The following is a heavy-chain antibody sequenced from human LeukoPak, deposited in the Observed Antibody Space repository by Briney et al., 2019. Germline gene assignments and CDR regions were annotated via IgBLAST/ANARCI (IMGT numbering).Heavy chain of an antibody. CDR3: ARTLLNDYGDYYYYGMDV. CDR1: GYTFTNYG. D-gene: IGHD4-17*01. Sequence: GASVKVSCKASGYTFTNYGITWVRQAPGQGLEWMGGIIPIFGTANYAQKFQGRVTITADESTSTAYMELSSLRSEDTAVYYCARTLLNDYGDYYYYGMDVWGQGTTVTVSS. CDR2: IIPIFGTA. J-gene: IGHJ6*02. V-gene: IGHV1-69*13.